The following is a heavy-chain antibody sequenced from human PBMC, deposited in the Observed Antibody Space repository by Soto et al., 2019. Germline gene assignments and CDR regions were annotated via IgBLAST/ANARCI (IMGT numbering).Heavy chain of an antibody. CDR3: ANFLMITLGGAKKPLDH. D-gene: IGHD3-16*01. Sequence: PGGSLRLSCAASGFTFSTYAMSWVRQAPGKGLEWVSAISGTAGSTYYADSVKARFTISRDNSKNTLYLQMNSLRAEDTAVYYCANFLMITLGGAKKPLDHWGQGTLVTFSS. CDR2: ISGTAGST. J-gene: IGHJ4*02. V-gene: IGHV3-23*01. CDR1: GFTFSTYA.